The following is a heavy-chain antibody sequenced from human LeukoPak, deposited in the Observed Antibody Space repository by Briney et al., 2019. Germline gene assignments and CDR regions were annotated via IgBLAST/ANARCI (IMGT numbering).Heavy chain of an antibody. CDR1: GFTFSSYA. D-gene: IGHD2-15*01. CDR2: ISGSGGST. J-gene: IGHJ4*02. V-gene: IGHV3-23*01. CDR3: ARDTTYCSGGSCYALFDY. Sequence: AGGSLRLSCAASGFTFSSYAMSWVRQAPGKGLEWVSAISGSGGSTYYADSVKGRFTISRDNSKNTLYLQMNSLRAEETAVYYCARDTTYCSGGSCYALFDYWGQGTLVTVSS.